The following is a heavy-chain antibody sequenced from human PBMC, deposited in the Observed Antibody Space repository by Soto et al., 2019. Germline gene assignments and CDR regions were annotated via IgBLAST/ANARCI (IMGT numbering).Heavy chain of an antibody. CDR3: ARFLFLSRTDYYMDV. Sequence: GGSLRLSCAASGFTFSSYSMNWVRQAPGKGLEWVSSISSSSSYIYYADSVKGRFTISRDNAKNSLYLQMNSLRAEDTAVYYCARFLFLSRTDYYMDVWGKGTTVTAP. CDR1: GFTFSSYS. V-gene: IGHV3-21*01. CDR2: ISSSSSYI. J-gene: IGHJ6*03. D-gene: IGHD1-1*01.